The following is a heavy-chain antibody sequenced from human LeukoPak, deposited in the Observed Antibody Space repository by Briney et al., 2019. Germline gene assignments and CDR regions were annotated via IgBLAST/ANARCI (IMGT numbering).Heavy chain of an antibody. CDR3: ARVVGAFDI. CDR1: GYTFTSYD. V-gene: IGHV1-8*01. Sequence: ASVKVSCKASGYTFTSYDINWVRQATGQGLEWMGWMNPNSGNTGYAQKFQGRVTVTRNTSISTAYMELSRLRSDDTAVYYCARVVGAFDIWGQGTMVTVSS. CDR2: MNPNSGNT. J-gene: IGHJ3*02.